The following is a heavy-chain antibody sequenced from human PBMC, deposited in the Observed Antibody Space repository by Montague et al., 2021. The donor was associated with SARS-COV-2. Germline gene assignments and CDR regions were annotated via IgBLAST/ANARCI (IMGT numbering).Heavy chain of an antibody. V-gene: IGHV4-59*01. J-gene: IGHJ4*02. D-gene: IGHD5-24*01. CDR1: GGSISSYY. CDR2: IYYSGST. CDR3: ARVFPRWLQFDPYFDY. Sequence: ETLSLTCTVSGGSISSYYWSWIRQPPGKGLGWIGYIYYSGSTNYNPSLKSRVTISVDTSKNQFSLKLSSVTAADTAVYYCARVFPRWLQFDPYFDYWGQGTLVTVSS.